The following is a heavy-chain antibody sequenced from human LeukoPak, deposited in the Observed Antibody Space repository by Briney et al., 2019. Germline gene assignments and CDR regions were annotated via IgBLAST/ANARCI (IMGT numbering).Heavy chain of an antibody. CDR3: ARDSLITMVRGVITWFDP. V-gene: IGHV3-21*01. J-gene: IGHJ5*02. CDR1: GFTFSNYT. D-gene: IGHD3-10*01. Sequence: GGSLRLSCAASGFTFSNYTMNWVRQAPGRGLEWVSCISSSSSYIYYADSVKGRFTISRDNAKNSLYLQMNSLRAEDTAVYYCARDSLITMVRGVITWFDPWGQGTLVTVSS. CDR2: ISSSSSYI.